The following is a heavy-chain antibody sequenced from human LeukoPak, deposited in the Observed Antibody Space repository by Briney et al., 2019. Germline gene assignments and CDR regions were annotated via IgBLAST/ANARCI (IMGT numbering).Heavy chain of an antibody. V-gene: IGHV3-21*01. J-gene: IGHJ5*02. D-gene: IGHD2-2*02. Sequence: GWSLRLSCAASGFTFSSYSMNWVRQAPGKGLEWVSSISSSSSYIYYADSVKGRFTISRDNAKNSLYLQMNSLRAEDTAVYYCARVLGVPAAILGWFDPWGQGTLVTVSS. CDR3: ARVLGVPAAILGWFDP. CDR2: ISSSSSYI. CDR1: GFTFSSYS.